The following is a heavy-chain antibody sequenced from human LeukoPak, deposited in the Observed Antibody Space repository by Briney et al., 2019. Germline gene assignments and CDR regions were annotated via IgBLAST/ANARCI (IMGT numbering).Heavy chain of an antibody. CDR3: ARQDYGSGKYYYYYGMDV. J-gene: IGHJ6*02. D-gene: IGHD3-10*01. Sequence: SQTLSLTCTVSGGSISSGDYYWSWIRQPPGKGLEWIGYIYYSGSTYYNPSLKSRVTISVDTSKNQFSLKLSSETAADTAVYYCARQDYGSGKYYYYYGMDVWGQGTTVTVSS. CDR1: GGSISSGDYY. V-gene: IGHV4-30-4*01. CDR2: IYYSGST.